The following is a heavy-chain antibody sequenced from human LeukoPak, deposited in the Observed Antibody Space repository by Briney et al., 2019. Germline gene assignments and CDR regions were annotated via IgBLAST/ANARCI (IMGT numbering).Heavy chain of an antibody. CDR1: GGSFSGYY. Sequence: SETLSLTCAVYGGSFSGYYWSWIRQPPGKGLEWIGEINHSGSTNYNPSLKSRVTISVDTSKNQFSLMLSSVTAADTAVYYCSRGVRRCSGGSCYPLHSYYFDYWGQGTLVTVSP. CDR3: SRGVRRCSGGSCYPLHSYYFDY. V-gene: IGHV4-34*01. J-gene: IGHJ4*02. D-gene: IGHD2-15*01. CDR2: INHSGST.